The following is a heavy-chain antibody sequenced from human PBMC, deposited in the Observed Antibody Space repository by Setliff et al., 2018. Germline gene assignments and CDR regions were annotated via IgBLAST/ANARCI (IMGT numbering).Heavy chain of an antibody. Sequence: GGSLRLSCAASGFTFSSYSMNWVRQAPGKGLEWVSSISSSSSYIYYAESLKGRFTISRDNAKNSLYLQMNSLRAEDTAVYYCARDPNGDFVGAFDPWDQGILVTVSS. V-gene: IGHV3-21*01. CDR1: GFTFSSYS. J-gene: IGHJ5*02. CDR2: ISSSSSYI. CDR3: ARDPNGDFVGAFDP. D-gene: IGHD4-17*01.